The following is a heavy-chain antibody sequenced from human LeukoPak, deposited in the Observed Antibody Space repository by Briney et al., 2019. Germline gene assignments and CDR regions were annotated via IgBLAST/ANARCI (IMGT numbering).Heavy chain of an antibody. CDR2: IYYSGST. CDR1: GGSISSYY. CDR3: ARYSSGCHGCYYYGMDV. Sequence: ETLSLTCTVSGGSISSYYWSWIRQPPGKGLEWIGYIYYSGSTNYNPSLKSRVTISVDTSKNQFSLKLSSVTAADTAVYYCARYSSGCHGCYYYGMDVWGQGTTVTVSS. V-gene: IGHV4-59*01. J-gene: IGHJ6*02. D-gene: IGHD6-19*01.